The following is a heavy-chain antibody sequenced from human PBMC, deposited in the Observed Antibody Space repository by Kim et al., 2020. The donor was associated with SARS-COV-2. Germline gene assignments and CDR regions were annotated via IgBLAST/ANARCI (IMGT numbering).Heavy chain of an antibody. V-gene: IGHV1-2*02. Sequence: ASVKVSCKASGYTFTGYYMHWVRQAPGQGLEWMGWINPNSGGTNYAQKFQGRVTMTRDTSISTAYMELSRLRSDDTAVYYCARGHGLSWELPRQGDDYWGQGTLVTVSS. CDR2: INPNSGGT. J-gene: IGHJ4*02. D-gene: IGHD1-26*01. CDR3: ARGHGLSWELPRQGDDY. CDR1: GYTFTGYY.